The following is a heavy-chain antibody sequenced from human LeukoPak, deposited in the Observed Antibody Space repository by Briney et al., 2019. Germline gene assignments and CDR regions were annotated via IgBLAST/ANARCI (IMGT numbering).Heavy chain of an antibody. Sequence: SETLSLTCTVSGGSISSSSYYWGWIRQPPGKGLEWIGSIYYSGSTYYNPSLKSRVTISVDTSKNQFSLKLSSVTAADTAVYYCARRGWEWFLSSAASPLTPHYYYYYMDVWGKGTTVTISS. D-gene: IGHD4-23*01. V-gene: IGHV4-39*01. CDR1: GGSISSSSYY. J-gene: IGHJ6*03. CDR2: IYYSGST. CDR3: ARRGWEWFLSSAASPLTPHYYYYYMDV.